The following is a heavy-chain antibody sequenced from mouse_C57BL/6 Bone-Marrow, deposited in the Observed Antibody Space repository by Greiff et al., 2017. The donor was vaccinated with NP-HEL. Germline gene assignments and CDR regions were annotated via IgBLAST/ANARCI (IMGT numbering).Heavy chain of an antibody. CDR1: GYTFTSHW. CDR3: ARSLYYYGSSYGYAMDY. J-gene: IGHJ4*01. V-gene: IGHV1-56*01. CDR2: IFPGSGST. D-gene: IGHD1-1*01. Sequence: VQLQESGPELVRPGASVKISCKAPGYTFTSHWMQWVRQRPGQGLEWIGEIFPGSGSTYYNEKFKGKATLTVDTSSSTAYMQLSSLTSEDSAVYFCARSLYYYGSSYGYAMDYWGQGTSVTVSS.